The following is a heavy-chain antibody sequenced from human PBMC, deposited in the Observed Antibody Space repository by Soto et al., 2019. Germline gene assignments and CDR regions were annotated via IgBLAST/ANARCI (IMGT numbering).Heavy chain of an antibody. CDR2: ISSSSSTI. D-gene: IGHD3-16*02. CDR1: GFTFSSYS. Sequence: EVQLVESGGGLVQPGGSLRLSCAASGFTFSSYSMNWVRQAPGKGLEWVSYISSSSSTIYYADSVKGRFTISRDNAKKMLSRQMNTLRDEDTAVYYCARGEGDYVWGSYRTYNWFDPWGQGTLVTVSS. V-gene: IGHV3-48*02. J-gene: IGHJ5*02. CDR3: ARGEGDYVWGSYRTYNWFDP.